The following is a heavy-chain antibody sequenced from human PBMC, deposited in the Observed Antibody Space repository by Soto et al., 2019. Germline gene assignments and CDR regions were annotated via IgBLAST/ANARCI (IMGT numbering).Heavy chain of an antibody. J-gene: IGHJ5*02. D-gene: IGHD3-10*01. CDR3: AREAGDGSGRARVWFDP. Sequence: SETLSLTCTVSGGSISSGDYYWSWIRQPPGKGLEWIGYIYYSGSTYYNPSLKSRVTISVDTSKNQFSLKLSSVTAADTAVYYCAREAGDGSGRARVWFDPWGQGTLVTVSS. V-gene: IGHV4-30-4*01. CDR1: GGSISSGDYY. CDR2: IYYSGST.